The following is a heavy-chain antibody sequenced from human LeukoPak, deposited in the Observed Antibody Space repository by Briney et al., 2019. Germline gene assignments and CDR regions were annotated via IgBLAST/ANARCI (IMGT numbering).Heavy chain of an antibody. Sequence: ASVKVSCKASGYSFSSYTISWVRQAPGQRREWMGRIIPILGIANYAQKFQGRVTITADKSTSTAYMELSSLRSEDTAVYYCAATVTQAWAFDIWGQGTMVTVSS. CDR3: AATVTQAWAFDI. CDR2: IIPILGIA. J-gene: IGHJ3*02. CDR1: GYSFSSYT. D-gene: IGHD4-17*01. V-gene: IGHV1-69*02.